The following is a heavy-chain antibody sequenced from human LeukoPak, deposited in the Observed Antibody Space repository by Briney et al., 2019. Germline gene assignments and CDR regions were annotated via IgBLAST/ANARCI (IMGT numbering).Heavy chain of an antibody. V-gene: IGHV3-21*01. CDR3: ASTPVPTYYFDY. CDR1: GFTFSSYS. Sequence: GGSLRLSCAASGFTFSSYSMNWVRQAPGKGLEWVSSISSSSSCIYYADSVKGRFTISRDNAKNSLYLQMNSLRAEDTAVYYCASTPVPTYYFDYWGQGTLVTVSS. J-gene: IGHJ4*02. CDR2: ISSSSSCI. D-gene: IGHD5-12*01.